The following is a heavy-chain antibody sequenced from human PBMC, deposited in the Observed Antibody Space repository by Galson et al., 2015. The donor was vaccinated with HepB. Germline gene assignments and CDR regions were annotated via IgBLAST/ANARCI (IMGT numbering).Heavy chain of an antibody. J-gene: IGHJ5*01. CDR3: ATRAFCGGDCHALDS. Sequence: SVKVSCKASGGTFSNYAFSWVRQAPGQGLEWMGSFSPVFGTANYADKFQGRLTITADRSTSAGYMELGSLRSDDTAVYCCATRAFCGGDCHALDSWGQGTLLIVSS. CDR2: FSPVFGTA. V-gene: IGHV1-69*06. CDR1: GGTFSNYA. D-gene: IGHD2-21*02.